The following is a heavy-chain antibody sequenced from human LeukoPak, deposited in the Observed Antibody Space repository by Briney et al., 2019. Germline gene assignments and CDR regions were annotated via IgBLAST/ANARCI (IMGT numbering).Heavy chain of an antibody. D-gene: IGHD6-13*01. CDR2: LYDSGRT. V-gene: IGHV4-39*01. CDR3: ARRKSASSWHDY. CDR1: GGSISSSGYY. Sequence: PSETLSLTCTVSGGSISSSGYYWGWIRQPPGKGLEWIGTLYDSGRTAHNPSLRSRITISVDTSKNQFSLNLSSVTAADTAVYYCARRKSASSWHDYWGQGTLVTVSS. J-gene: IGHJ4*02.